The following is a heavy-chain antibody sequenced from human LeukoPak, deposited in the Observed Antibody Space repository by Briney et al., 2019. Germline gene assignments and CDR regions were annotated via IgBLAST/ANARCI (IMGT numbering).Heavy chain of an antibody. CDR1: GFTVSSNY. CDR2: IYSGGDT. J-gene: IGHJ5*02. CDR3: ARDPPAVRTNTYA. Sequence: EGSLRLSCAASGFTVSSNYMNWVRQAPGKGLEWVSLIYSGGDTHYADSVKGRFTISRDSSKNTLYLQMNSLRAEDTAVYYCARDPPAVRTNTYAWGQGTLVTVSS. V-gene: IGHV3-66*01. D-gene: IGHD4/OR15-4a*01.